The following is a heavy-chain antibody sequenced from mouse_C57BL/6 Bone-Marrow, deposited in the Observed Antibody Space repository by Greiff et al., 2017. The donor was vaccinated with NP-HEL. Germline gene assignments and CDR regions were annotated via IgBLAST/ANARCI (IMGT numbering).Heavy chain of an antibody. V-gene: IGHV1-64*01. Sequence: QVQLQQPGAELVKPGASMKLSCKASGYTFTSYWMHWVKQRPGQGLEWIGMIHPNSGSTNYNEKFKSKATLTVDKSSSTAYMQLSSLTSEDSAVYYCARSGYYGFDYWGQGTTLTVSS. CDR2: IHPNSGST. CDR3: ARSGYYGFDY. J-gene: IGHJ2*01. CDR1: GYTFTSYW. D-gene: IGHD1-1*01.